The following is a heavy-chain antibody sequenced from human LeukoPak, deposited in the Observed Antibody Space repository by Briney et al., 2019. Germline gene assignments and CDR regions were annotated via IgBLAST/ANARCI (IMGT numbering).Heavy chain of an antibody. J-gene: IGHJ4*02. Sequence: PSETLSLTCTVSGGSISSYYWSWIRQPPGKGLEWIGYIYYSGSTNYNPSLKSRVTISVDTSKNQFSLKLSSVTAADTAVYYCARDRGLTGDKYYFDYWGQGTLVTVSS. CDR2: IYYSGST. D-gene: IGHD7-27*01. CDR1: GGSISSYY. V-gene: IGHV4-59*12. CDR3: ARDRGLTGDKYYFDY.